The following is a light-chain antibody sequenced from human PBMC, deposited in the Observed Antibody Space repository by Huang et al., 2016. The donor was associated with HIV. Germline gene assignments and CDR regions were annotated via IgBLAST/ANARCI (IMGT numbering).Light chain of an antibody. V-gene: IGKV1-39*01. CDR1: QSITTS. Sequence: DIQMTQSPSSLSASVGDRVTITCRASQSITTSLNWYQQRPGKAPKLLKYDASTLQSGVPSRFSCSGSGTDFTLTISSLQPEDFATYHCQQSYRTPDTFGQGTKVEIK. CDR2: DAS. J-gene: IGKJ1*01. CDR3: QQSYRTPDT.